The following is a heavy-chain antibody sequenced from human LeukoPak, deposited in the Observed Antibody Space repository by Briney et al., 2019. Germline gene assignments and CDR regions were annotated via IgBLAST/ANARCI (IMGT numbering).Heavy chain of an antibody. J-gene: IGHJ3*02. Sequence: SETLSLTCTVSGGSISSYYWSWIRQPPGKGLEWIGYISYSGSTNYNPSLKSRVTISVDASKNQFSLKLSSVTAADTAVYYCARDGRDGVYAFDIWGQGTMVTVSS. CDR3: ARDGRDGVYAFDI. D-gene: IGHD4-17*01. CDR2: ISYSGST. V-gene: IGHV4-59*01. CDR1: GGSISSYY.